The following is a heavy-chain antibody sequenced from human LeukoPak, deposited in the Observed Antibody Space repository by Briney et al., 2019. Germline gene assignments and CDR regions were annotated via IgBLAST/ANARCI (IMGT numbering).Heavy chain of an antibody. CDR1: GGSISSYY. V-gene: IGHV4-59*01. CDR2: IYYSGST. Sequence: SETLSLTCTVSGGSISSYYWSWIRQPPGKGLEWIGYIYYSGSTNYNPSLKSRVTISVDTSKNQFSLKLSSVTAADTAVYYFARERMSGMDVWGQGTTVTVSS. J-gene: IGHJ6*02. CDR3: ARERMSGMDV. D-gene: IGHD2-8*01.